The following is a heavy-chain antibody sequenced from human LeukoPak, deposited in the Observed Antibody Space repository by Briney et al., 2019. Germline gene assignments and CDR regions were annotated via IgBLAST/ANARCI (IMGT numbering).Heavy chain of an antibody. CDR3: ARDLEHCRNIICSNSAY. V-gene: IGHV1-18*04. J-gene: IGHJ4*02. Sequence: ASVKVSCKGSGYNFDRYGVNWVRQAPGQGLEWVGWISTYNGNTFYAQKFEGRVTMTTDTSTNTIYMDLRSLRSDDTAVYYCARDLEHCRNIICSNSAYWGQGTLVTVSS. CDR2: ISTYNGNT. CDR1: GYNFDRYG. D-gene: IGHD2-2*01.